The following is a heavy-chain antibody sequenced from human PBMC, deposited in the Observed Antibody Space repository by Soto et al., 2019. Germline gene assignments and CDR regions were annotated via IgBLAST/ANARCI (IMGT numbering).Heavy chain of an antibody. Sequence: PSETLSLTCAVYGGSFSGYYWSWIRQPPGKGLEWIGEINHSGSTNYNPSLKSRVTISVDTSKNQFSLKLSSVTAADTAVYYCASGHLLLWFGEPYYMDVWGKGTTVTVSS. CDR1: GGSFSGYY. J-gene: IGHJ6*03. V-gene: IGHV4-34*01. D-gene: IGHD3-10*01. CDR3: ASGHLLLWFGEPYYMDV. CDR2: INHSGST.